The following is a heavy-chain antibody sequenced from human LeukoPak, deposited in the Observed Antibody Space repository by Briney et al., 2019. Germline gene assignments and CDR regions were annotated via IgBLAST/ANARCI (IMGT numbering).Heavy chain of an antibody. CDR3: ARANILGASTVGGLDV. J-gene: IGHJ6*01. V-gene: IGHV3-21*01. D-gene: IGHD1-26*01. CDR2: IDPSSNFI. Sequence: GGSLRLSCTASGFTFSDYSMNWVRQAPGKGLEWVSVIDPSSNFIYYADSLTGRFTVSRDNAKNSLYLHMNSLGADDTAVYYCARANILGASTVGGLDVWGQGTTVTVSS. CDR1: GFTFSDYS.